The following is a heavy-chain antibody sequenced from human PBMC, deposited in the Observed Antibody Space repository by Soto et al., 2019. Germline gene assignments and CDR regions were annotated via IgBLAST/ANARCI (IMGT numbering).Heavy chain of an antibody. V-gene: IGHV4-34*01. J-gene: IGHJ5*02. D-gene: IGHD1-26*01. CDR1: GGSFRGYY. Sequence: QVQLQQWGAGLLKPSETLSLTCAVYGGSFRGYYWSWIRQPPGKGLEWIGEINHSGSTNYNPSLKSRVTISVDTSQNQFPRRLGTVTASDTAVYYCARGGGLLGFYPWGQGTLVTVSS. CDR3: ARGGGLLGFYP. CDR2: INHSGST.